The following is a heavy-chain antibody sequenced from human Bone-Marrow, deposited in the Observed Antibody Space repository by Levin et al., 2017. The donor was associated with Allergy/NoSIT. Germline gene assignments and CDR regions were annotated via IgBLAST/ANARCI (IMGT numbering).Heavy chain of an antibody. CDR3: ATSFLDH. J-gene: IGHJ4*02. CDR1: GASIAGSNW. V-gene: IGHV4-4*02. Sequence: SETLSLTCAVSGASIAGSNWWSWVRQPPGKGLQWIGEIYYRGDTNYNPSLKSRVTISVDESKSQFSLKLRSLTAADTAVYYCATSFLDHWGQGLLVTVSA. D-gene: IGHD2/OR15-2a*01. CDR2: IYYRGDT.